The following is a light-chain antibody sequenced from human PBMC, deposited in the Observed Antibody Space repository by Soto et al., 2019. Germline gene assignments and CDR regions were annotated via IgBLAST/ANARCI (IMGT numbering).Light chain of an antibody. CDR3: NSYAGSYTWV. V-gene: IGLV2-14*01. CDR1: SSDVGRYNS. CDR2: EVT. Sequence: QSALTQPASVSGSPGQSITISCTGTSSDVGRYNSVSWYQQHPGKAPKLMIYEVTNRPSGVSNRFSGSKSGNTASLTISGLQAEDEADYYCNSYAGSYTWVFGGGTKLTVL. J-gene: IGLJ3*02.